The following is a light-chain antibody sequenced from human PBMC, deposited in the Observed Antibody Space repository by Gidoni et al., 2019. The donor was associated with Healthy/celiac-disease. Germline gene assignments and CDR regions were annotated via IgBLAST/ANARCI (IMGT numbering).Light chain of an antibody. CDR2: WAT. CDR1: QNILYNSNNKTY. J-gene: IGKJ1*01. Sequence: DIVMTQSPDSLAVSLGERATINCKSSQNILYNSNNKTYLAWYQQKPGQPPKLLIYWATTRESGVPDRFSGSGSGTDFTLTISSLQAEDVAVYYCQQYYSTPDTFGQGTKVEIK. CDR3: QQYYSTPDT. V-gene: IGKV4-1*01.